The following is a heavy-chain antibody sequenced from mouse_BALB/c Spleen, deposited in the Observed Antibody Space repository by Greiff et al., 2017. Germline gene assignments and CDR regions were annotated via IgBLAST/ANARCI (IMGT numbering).Heavy chain of an antibody. CDR3: ASATVGASYYAMDY. D-gene: IGHD1-1*01. CDR2: IDPANGNT. V-gene: IGHV14-3*02. Sequence: VQLQQSGAELVKPGASVKLSCTASGFNIKDTYMHWVKQRPEQGLEWIGRIDPANGNTKYDPKFQGKATITADTSSNTAYLQLSSLTSEDTAVYYCASATVGASYYAMDYWGQGTSVTVSS. J-gene: IGHJ4*01. CDR1: GFNIKDTY.